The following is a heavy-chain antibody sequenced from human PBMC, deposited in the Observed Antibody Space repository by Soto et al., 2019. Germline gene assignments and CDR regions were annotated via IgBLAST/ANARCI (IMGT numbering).Heavy chain of an antibody. CDR2: ISYRGST. V-gene: IGHV4-59*01. J-gene: IGHJ4*02. Sequence: SETPSLTCNVSGTSIIAYYWTWIRQPPGKALEWIGYISYRGSTKHNPSLKSRVAISLDTSRNQFSLKLTPVTASDTAIYFCARDPELHGLDYWGQGTLVTVSS. D-gene: IGHD2-21*01. CDR3: ARDPELHGLDY. CDR1: GTSIIAYY.